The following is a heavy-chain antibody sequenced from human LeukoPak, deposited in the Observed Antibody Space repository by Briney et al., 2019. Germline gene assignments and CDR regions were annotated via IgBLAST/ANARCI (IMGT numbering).Heavy chain of an antibody. CDR3: ASSTSLNWFDP. J-gene: IGHJ5*02. CDR1: GGSFNSYY. V-gene: IGHV4-34*01. CDR2: INHSGTT. D-gene: IGHD5/OR15-5a*01. Sequence: PSETRSLTCAVYGGSFNSYYWKWIRQPPGKGLEWIGEINHSGTTNYNPSLKSRVTISGETSKNQFSLKLSSVTAADTAVYYCASSTSLNWFDPWGQGTLVTVSS.